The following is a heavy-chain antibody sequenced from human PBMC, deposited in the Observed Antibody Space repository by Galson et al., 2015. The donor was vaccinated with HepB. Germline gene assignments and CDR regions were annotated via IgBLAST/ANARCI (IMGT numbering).Heavy chain of an antibody. Sequence: SLRLSCAASGFTFSSYGMHWVRQAPGKGLEWVAVIWYDGSNKYYADSVKGRFTISRDNSKNTLYLQMNSLRAEDTAVYYCARGGVGARSEGHFDYWGQGTLVTVSS. CDR3: ARGGVGARSEGHFDY. CDR1: GFTFSSYG. J-gene: IGHJ4*02. D-gene: IGHD1-26*01. V-gene: IGHV3-33*01. CDR2: IWYDGSNK.